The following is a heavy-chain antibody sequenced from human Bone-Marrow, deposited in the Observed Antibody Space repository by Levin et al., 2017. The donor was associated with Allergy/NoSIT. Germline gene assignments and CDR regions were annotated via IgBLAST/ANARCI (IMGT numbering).Heavy chain of an antibody. D-gene: IGHD5-18*01. V-gene: IGHV3-33*01. Sequence: PGGSLRLSCAASGFTFSTYGMHWVRQAPGKGLEWVAVIWFDGSNKYYADSVKGRFTISRDNSKNTLYLQINSLRAEDTGVYYCAREWDVDTAMAYRPYYFDYWGQGTLVTVSS. CDR3: AREWDVDTAMAYRPYYFDY. J-gene: IGHJ4*02. CDR2: IWFDGSNK. CDR1: GFTFSTYG.